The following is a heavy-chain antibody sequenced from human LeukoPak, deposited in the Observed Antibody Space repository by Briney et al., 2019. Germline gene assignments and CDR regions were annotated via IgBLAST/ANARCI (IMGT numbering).Heavy chain of an antibody. CDR2: MLYTGSG. D-gene: IGHD5-18*01. CDR3: ATNLPGYSYGYWVA. V-gene: IGHV4-59*01. CDR1: GGSMSNYY. J-gene: IGHJ5*02. Sequence: SETLSLTCTVSGGSMSNYYWNWIRQPPGKGLEWIGYMLYTGSGEYNPSLKSRVTISVDTSKRQISLKLTSVTAADTAVYYCATNLPGYSYGYWVAWGQGTLVTVSS.